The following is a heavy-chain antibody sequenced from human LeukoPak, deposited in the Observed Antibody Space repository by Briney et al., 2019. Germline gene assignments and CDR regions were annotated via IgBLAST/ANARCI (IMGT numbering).Heavy chain of an antibody. CDR3: ATDRKVGTWDPRFHY. Sequence: GGSLRLSCAASGFTLSDYHMNWVRQAPGKGLEWLSSITTLSHYIYYAGAVRGRFTISRDNAKFSLYLQMNSLRAEDTAIYYCATDRKVGTWDPRFHYWGQGTLVTVSS. V-gene: IGHV3-21*01. CDR1: GFTLSDYH. CDR2: ITTLSHYI. D-gene: IGHD4-23*01. J-gene: IGHJ4*02.